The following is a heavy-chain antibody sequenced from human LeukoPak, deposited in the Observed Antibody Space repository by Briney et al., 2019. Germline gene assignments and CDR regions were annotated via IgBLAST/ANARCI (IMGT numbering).Heavy chain of an antibody. CDR1: GFTFSSYS. V-gene: IGHV3-21*01. Sequence: GGSLRLSCAASGFTFSSYSMNWVRQAPGKGLEWVSSISSSSSYIYYADSVKGRFTISRDNAKNSLYLQMNSLRAEDTDVYYCARVFTMTSFDYWGQGTLVTVSS. D-gene: IGHD3-22*01. CDR3: ARVFTMTSFDY. CDR2: ISSSSSYI. J-gene: IGHJ4*02.